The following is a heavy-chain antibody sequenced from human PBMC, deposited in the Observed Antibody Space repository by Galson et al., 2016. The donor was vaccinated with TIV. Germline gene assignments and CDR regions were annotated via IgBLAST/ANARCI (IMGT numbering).Heavy chain of an antibody. CDR2: ISSDGNNE. Sequence: SLRLSCAASGFTFSSYSIHWVRQAPGRGLEWVAVISSDGNNEYYAGSVKGRFTISRDNSENTLYLRLNNLRPEDTAVYYCVREGPDGYNPYFDYWGQGTLVTVSP. D-gene: IGHD5-24*01. CDR3: VREGPDGYNPYFDY. V-gene: IGHV3-30*04. J-gene: IGHJ4*02. CDR1: GFTFSSYS.